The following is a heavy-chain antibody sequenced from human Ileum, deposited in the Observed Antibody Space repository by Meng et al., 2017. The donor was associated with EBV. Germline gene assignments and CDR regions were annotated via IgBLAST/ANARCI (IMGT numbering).Heavy chain of an antibody. Sequence: HVQLQQGAAGLLKPPETLSLTCAVDGGSFSGYYWSLIRQPPGKGLEWIGEINHRGGAFYNPSLKSRVTMSIDTSKNQFSLKLNSVTAADTAVYYCASHPGGNSQYYSSGDDYWGQGALVTVSS. J-gene: IGHJ4*02. CDR1: GGSFSGYY. CDR2: INHRGGA. V-gene: IGHV4-34*01. D-gene: IGHD3-22*01. CDR3: ASHPGGNSQYYSSGDDY.